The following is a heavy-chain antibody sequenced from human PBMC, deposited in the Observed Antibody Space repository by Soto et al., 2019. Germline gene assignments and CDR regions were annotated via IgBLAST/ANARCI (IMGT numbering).Heavy chain of an antibody. CDR3: ARAGPSGGDVREGYFDY. J-gene: IGHJ4*02. CDR1: GFTFSSYA. D-gene: IGHD2-21*01. CDR2: ISYDGSNK. V-gene: IGHV3-30-3*01. Sequence: HPGGSLRLSCAASGFTFSSYAMHWVRQAPGKGLEWVAVISYDGSNKYYADSVKDRFTISRDNSKNTLYLQMNSLRAEDTAVYYCARAGPSGGDVREGYFDYWGQGTLVTVSS.